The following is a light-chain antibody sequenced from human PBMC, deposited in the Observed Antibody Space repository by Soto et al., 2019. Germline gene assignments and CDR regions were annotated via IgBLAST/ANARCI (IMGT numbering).Light chain of an antibody. V-gene: IGKV4-1*01. J-gene: IGKJ3*01. CDR3: HQYYSLPLT. CDR1: QTVLYSSNNKNF. Sequence: DIVMTQSPDSLAVSLDERATISCKSSQTVLYSSNNKNFLAWYQQKPGQPPKLLIYWASTRESGVPDRFSGSGSGTDFTLTISSLQAEDVAVYYCHQYYSLPLTFGPGTKVDIK. CDR2: WAS.